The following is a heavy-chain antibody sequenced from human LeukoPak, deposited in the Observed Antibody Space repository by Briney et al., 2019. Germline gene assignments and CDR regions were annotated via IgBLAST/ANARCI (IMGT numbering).Heavy chain of an antibody. D-gene: IGHD1-26*01. CDR2: ISSSSSYI. Sequence: GGSLRLSCSASGFTFSSYSMNWVRQAPGKGLEWVSSISSSSSYIYYADSVKGRFTISRDNAKNSLYLQMNSLRAEDTAVYYCARERELPYFDYWGQGTLVTVSS. V-gene: IGHV3-21*01. J-gene: IGHJ4*02. CDR3: ARERELPYFDY. CDR1: GFTFSSYS.